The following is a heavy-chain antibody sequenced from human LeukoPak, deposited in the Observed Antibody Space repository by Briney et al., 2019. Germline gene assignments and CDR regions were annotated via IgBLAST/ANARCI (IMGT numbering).Heavy chain of an antibody. D-gene: IGHD4-17*01. J-gene: IGHJ5*02. V-gene: IGHV4-34*01. CDR3: ARSDDYGDPWFDP. Sequence: SETLSLTCAVYGGSFSGYYWSWIRQPPGKGLEWIGEINHSGSTNYNPSLKSRVTISVDTSKNQFSLKLSSVTAADTAVYYCARSDDYGDPWFDPWGQGTLVTVSS. CDR2: INHSGST. CDR1: GGSFSGYY.